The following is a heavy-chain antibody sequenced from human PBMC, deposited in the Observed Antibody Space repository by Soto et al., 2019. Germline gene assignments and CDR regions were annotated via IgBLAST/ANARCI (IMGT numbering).Heavy chain of an antibody. Sequence: QLQLQESGPGLVKPSETLSLTCSVSGDSISISSYYWGWVRQPPGKGLEWIGSIHYSGSTHYNPSLQSRVTISGDASKKQFSLKLGSVTAADTVMYYCASTKDETLYFDYWGQGNLVTVSS. CDR1: GDSISISSYY. CDR3: ASTKDETLYFDY. CDR2: IHYSGST. J-gene: IGHJ4*02. V-gene: IGHV4-39*01. D-gene: IGHD2-15*01.